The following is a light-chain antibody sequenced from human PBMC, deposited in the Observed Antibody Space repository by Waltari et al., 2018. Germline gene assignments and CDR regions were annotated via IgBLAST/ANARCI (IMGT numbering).Light chain of an antibody. Sequence: SYVVTQSPSVSVAPGETARITCGGDNIGSKSVAWYQQRPGQAPVLVISYDSDRPSGIPERFSGSNSGNTATLTISWVEAEDEADYYCLVWHSTSDHHGVFGGGTKLTVL. CDR3: LVWHSTSDHHGV. CDR2: YDS. J-gene: IGLJ2*01. V-gene: IGLV3-21*04. CDR1: NIGSKS.